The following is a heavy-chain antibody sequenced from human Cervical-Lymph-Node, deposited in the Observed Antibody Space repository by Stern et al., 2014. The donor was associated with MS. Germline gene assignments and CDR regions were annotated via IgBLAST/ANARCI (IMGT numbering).Heavy chain of an antibody. J-gene: IGHJ6*02. CDR1: GVFISRGGDY. CDR3: ARDVYSDSRRGLDV. Sequence: QVQLQESGPGLVRPSQTLSLTCTVSGVFISRGGDYWTLIRQHPGKGLEWIGSIYYSGSTYYNPSLKGRLLISLDTSGNHFSLNLNSVTAADTAVYYCARDVYSDSRRGLDVWGQGTTVTVSS. V-gene: IGHV4-31*03. CDR2: IYYSGST. D-gene: IGHD5-12*01.